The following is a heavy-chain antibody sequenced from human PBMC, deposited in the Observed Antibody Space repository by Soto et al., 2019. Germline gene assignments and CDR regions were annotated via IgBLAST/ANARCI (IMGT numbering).Heavy chain of an antibody. Sequence: SETLSLTCTVSGGSINTSYWSWVRQPAGKGLEWIGRIFSSGSTSFSPSLESRVAMSVDTSKNHFSLNLSSVTAADMAVYYCAREGSYSAYNFAHGIQLWSFDFWGQGALVTVSS. CDR3: AREGSYSAYNFAHGIQLWSFDF. J-gene: IGHJ4*02. CDR2: IFSSGST. D-gene: IGHD5-12*01. V-gene: IGHV4-4*07. CDR1: GGSINTSY.